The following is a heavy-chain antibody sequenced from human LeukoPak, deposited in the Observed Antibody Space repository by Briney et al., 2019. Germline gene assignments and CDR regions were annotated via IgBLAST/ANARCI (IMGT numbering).Heavy chain of an antibody. Sequence: SETLSLTCTVSGGSISSYYWSWIRQPPGKGLEWIGYIYYSGSTNYNPSLKSRVTISLDTSKHQFSLRLTSVTAADTAVYFCARAAKFYFGSETYYYFDYWGQGSLVTVSS. CDR3: ARAAKFYFGSETYYYFDY. D-gene: IGHD3-10*01. J-gene: IGHJ4*02. V-gene: IGHV4-59*01. CDR1: GGSISSYY. CDR2: IYYSGST.